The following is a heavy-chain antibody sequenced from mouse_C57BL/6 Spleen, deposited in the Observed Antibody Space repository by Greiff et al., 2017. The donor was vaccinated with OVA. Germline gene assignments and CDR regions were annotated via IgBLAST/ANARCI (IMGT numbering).Heavy chain of an antibody. D-gene: IGHD1-1*01. CDR3: ARTDGSNAMDY. CDR1: GYTFTSYW. V-gene: IGHV1-50*01. Sequence: QVQLQQPGAELVKPGASVKLSCKASGYTFTSYWMQWVKQRPGQGLEWIGEIDPSDSYTNYNQKFKGKATLTVDTSSSTAYMQLSSLTSEDSAVYYCARTDGSNAMDYWGQGTSVTVSS. CDR2: IDPSDSYT. J-gene: IGHJ4*01.